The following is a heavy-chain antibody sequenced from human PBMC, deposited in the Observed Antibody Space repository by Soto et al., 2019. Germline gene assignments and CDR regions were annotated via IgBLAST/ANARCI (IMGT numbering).Heavy chain of an antibody. D-gene: IGHD3-10*01. CDR2: IWYDGSNK. J-gene: IGHJ6*02. CDR3: AREVRGVDYYYYYGMDV. CDR1: GFTFSSYG. V-gene: IGHV3-33*01. Sequence: QVQLVESGGGVVQPGRSLRLSCAASGFTFSSYGMHWVRQAPGKGLEWVAVIWYDGSNKYYADSVKGRFTISRDNSKNTLYLQMTSLRAEDTAVYYCAREVRGVDYYYYYGMDVWGQGTTVTVSS.